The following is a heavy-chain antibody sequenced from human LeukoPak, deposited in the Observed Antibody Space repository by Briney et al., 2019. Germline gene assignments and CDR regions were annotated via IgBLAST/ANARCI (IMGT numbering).Heavy chain of an antibody. D-gene: IGHD1-26*01. CDR1: GGSISSGSYY. CDR3: ARGRELPAEYFQH. CDR2: IYTSGST. V-gene: IGHV4-61*02. Sequence: SETLSLTCTVSGGSISSGSYYWSWIRQPAGKGLEWIGRIYTSGSTNYNPSLKSRVTISVDTSKNQFSLKLSSVTAADTAVYYRARGRELPAEYFQHWGQGTLVTVSS. J-gene: IGHJ1*01.